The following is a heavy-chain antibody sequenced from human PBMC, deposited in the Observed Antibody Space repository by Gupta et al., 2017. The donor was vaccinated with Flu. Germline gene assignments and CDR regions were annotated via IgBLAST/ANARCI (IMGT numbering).Heavy chain of an antibody. D-gene: IGHD2-15*01. CDR1: GFPFGDYA. Sequence: VQLVESRGGFVQPGRSLSLSCSASGFPFGDYALSWLRQAPGKGLEWVGFIRSKAYGGTTKYAPSVKRRFTISRDDSKSIAYLQMNSLKPEETAGYYCTRDERHNIVWGVARAFDIWGQGTMVTVSS. CDR3: TRDERHNIVWGVARAFDI. V-gene: IGHV3-49*03. J-gene: IGHJ3*02. CDR2: IRSKAYGGTT.